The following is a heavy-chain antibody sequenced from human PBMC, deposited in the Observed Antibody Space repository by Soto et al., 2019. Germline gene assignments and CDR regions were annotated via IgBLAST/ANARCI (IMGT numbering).Heavy chain of an antibody. CDR3: ANFYVFWKGYQNYYYGMDV. Sequence: LRLSCAAPGFTFSRNAMSWVRQAPGTGLEWVSAISGSGGSTYYADSVKGRFTISRDNSKNTLYLQMNSLTAEDTAVYYCANFYVFWKGYQNYYYGMDVWGQGTTVTVSS. V-gene: IGHV3-23*01. CDR2: ISGSGGST. CDR1: GFTFSRNA. J-gene: IGHJ6*02. D-gene: IGHD3-3*01.